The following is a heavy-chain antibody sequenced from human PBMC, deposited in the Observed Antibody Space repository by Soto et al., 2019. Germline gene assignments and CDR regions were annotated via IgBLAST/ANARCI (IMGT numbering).Heavy chain of an antibody. CDR1: GFTFSSYG. J-gene: IGHJ4*02. D-gene: IGHD6-13*01. CDR2: IWYDGSNK. V-gene: IGHV3-33*01. CDR3: ARELSSWQPHFDY. Sequence: QVQLVESGGGVVQPGRSLRLSCAASGFTFSSYGMHWVRQAPGNGLEWVAVIWYDGSNKYYADSVKGRFTISRDNSKNTLYLQMNRLRAEETAVYYCARELSSWQPHFDYWCQGTMVTVSS.